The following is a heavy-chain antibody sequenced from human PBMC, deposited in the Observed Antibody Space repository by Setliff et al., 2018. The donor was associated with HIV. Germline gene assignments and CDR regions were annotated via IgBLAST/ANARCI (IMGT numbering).Heavy chain of an antibody. V-gene: IGHV4-34*08. D-gene: IGHD6-19*01. J-gene: IGHJ4*02. CDR3: EVAGQ. Sequence: NPGGSLRLSCAASGFTFSSYAMSWVRQPPGKGLEWIGEINHSGSTNYSPSLKSRVTISVDTSKNQFSLKLSSVTAADTAVYYCEVAGQWGQGTLVTVSS. CDR1: GFTFSSYA. CDR2: INHSGST.